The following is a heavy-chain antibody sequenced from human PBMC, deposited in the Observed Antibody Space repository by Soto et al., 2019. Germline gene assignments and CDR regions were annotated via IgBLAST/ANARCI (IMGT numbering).Heavy chain of an antibody. J-gene: IGHJ4*02. CDR2: ISPHNGNT. CDR1: GYTFTNNG. D-gene: IGHD3-22*01. Sequence: ASVKVSCKASGYTFTNNGISWVRQAPGQGPEWMGWISPHNGNTNYAQSFQGRVTMTTDTSTSTAYMELRSLRYDDTAVSYCRRQRYASSGPPVYWGQGTLATVSS. CDR3: RRQRYASSGPPVY. V-gene: IGHV1-18*04.